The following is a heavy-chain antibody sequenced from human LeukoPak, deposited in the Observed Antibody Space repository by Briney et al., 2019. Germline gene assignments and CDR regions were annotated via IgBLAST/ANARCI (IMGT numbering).Heavy chain of an antibody. Sequence: SETLSLTCTASGGSISSYYWSWIRQPAGKGLELIGRIYTSGSTNYNPSLKSRVTMSVDTSKNQFSLKLSSVTAADTAVYYCAGVRGYCSGGSCAYYFDYWGQGTLVTVSS. J-gene: IGHJ4*02. CDR2: IYTSGST. D-gene: IGHD2-15*01. CDR1: GGSISSYY. V-gene: IGHV4-4*07. CDR3: AGVRGYCSGGSCAYYFDY.